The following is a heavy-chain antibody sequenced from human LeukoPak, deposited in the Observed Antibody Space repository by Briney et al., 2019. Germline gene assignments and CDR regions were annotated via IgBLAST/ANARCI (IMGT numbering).Heavy chain of an antibody. J-gene: IGHJ4*02. CDR1: GFTFSSYW. V-gene: IGHV3-74*01. CDR2: INGDGRNI. Sequence: PGGSLRLSCVASGFTFSSYWMHWVRQDPRKGLVWVSRINGDGRNINYADSVRGRFTISRDNSKNTLYLQMNSLRAEDTAVYYCARDVSYYYGSGSYYGSYYFDYWGQGTLVTVSS. CDR3: ARDVSYYYGSGSYYGSYYFDY. D-gene: IGHD3-10*01.